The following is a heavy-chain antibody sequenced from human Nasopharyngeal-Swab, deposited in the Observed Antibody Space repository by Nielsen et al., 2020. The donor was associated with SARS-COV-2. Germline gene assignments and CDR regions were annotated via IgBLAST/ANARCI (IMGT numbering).Heavy chain of an antibody. V-gene: IGHV4-34*13. Sequence: WIRQPPGKGLEWIGEIYHSGSTNYSPSLKSRVTISVDTSKNQFSLKLSSVTAADTAVYYCAGAVAGTGWDYWGQGTPVTVSS. CDR3: AGAVAGTGWDY. D-gene: IGHD6-19*01. CDR2: IYHSGST. J-gene: IGHJ4*02.